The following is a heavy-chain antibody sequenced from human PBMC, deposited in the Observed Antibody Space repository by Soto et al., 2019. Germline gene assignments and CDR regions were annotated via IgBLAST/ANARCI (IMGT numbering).Heavy chain of an antibody. J-gene: IGHJ5*02. CDR1: GYTFTSYE. CDR3: ARGIKYGAYSRWFDP. V-gene: IGHV1-8*02. D-gene: IGHD4-17*01. Sequence: QVQLLQSGAEVKKPGASVKVSCKASGYTFTSYEINWVRQATGQGLEYLGWMNPDSGKTAYVQKFQGRVTMTWDTSISTAYMELSSLRSEDTAVYFGARGIKYGAYSRWFDPWGQGTLVTVSS. CDR2: MNPDSGKT.